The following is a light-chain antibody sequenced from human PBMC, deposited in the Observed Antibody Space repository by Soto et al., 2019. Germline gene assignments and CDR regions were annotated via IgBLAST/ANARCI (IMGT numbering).Light chain of an antibody. CDR2: GAS. V-gene: IGKV3D-15*01. CDR1: QSVNIY. CDR3: QFYGGSTGT. J-gene: IGKJ1*01. Sequence: EIVMTQSPATLSVSPGERATLSCRASQSVNIYLAWYQQKPGQAPRLLIFGASYRATGIPARFSGSGSGTEFNLTISSLQSEDFAVFYCQFYGGSTGTFGQGTKVDIK.